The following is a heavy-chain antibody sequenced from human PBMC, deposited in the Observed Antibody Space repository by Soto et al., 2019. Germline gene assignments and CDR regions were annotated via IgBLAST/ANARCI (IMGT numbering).Heavy chain of an antibody. CDR3: VKDLPLWSGYSFSENH. CDR2: VSGSGGSK. J-gene: IGHJ5*02. Sequence: EVQLFESGGGLVQPGESLRLSCVGSGFGFSSQVMSWVRQAPGKGLEWVSSVSGSGGSKHFPDFLKGRFSSSRDNSKNTLYLEMNSLRVEDTAVYYCVKDLPLWSGYSFSENHWGQGTLVTVSS. D-gene: IGHD3-3*01. CDR1: GFGFSSQV. V-gene: IGHV3-23*01.